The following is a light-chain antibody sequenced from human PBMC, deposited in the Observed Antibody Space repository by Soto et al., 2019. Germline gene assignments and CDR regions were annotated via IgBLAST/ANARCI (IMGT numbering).Light chain of an antibody. V-gene: IGLV3-9*01. CDR2: RDS. Sequence: SYELTQPLSVSVALGQTAIITCGGNNIGSKNVHWYQQKPGQAPVLVIYRDSNRPSGIPERFSGPNSGNTATLTLSRAQAGDEADYYCQLWDSSTAAVFGGGTKLTVL. CDR3: QLWDSSTAAV. CDR1: NIGSKN. J-gene: IGLJ2*01.